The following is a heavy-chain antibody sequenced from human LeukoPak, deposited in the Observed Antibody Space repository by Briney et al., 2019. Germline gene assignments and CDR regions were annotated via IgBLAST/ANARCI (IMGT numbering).Heavy chain of an antibody. CDR3: ARRLAFDDAFDI. J-gene: IGHJ3*02. CDR1: GGSISSYY. V-gene: IGHV4-59*01. CDR2: IYYSGST. D-gene: IGHD6-19*01. Sequence: PSETLSLTCTVSGGSISSYYWSWIRQPPGKGLEWIGYIYYSGSTNYNPSLKSRVTISVDTSKNQFSLKLSSVTAADTAVYYCARRLAFDDAFDIWGQGTMVTVSS.